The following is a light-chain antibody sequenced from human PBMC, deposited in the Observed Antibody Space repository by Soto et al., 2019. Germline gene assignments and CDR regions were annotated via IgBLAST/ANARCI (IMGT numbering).Light chain of an antibody. CDR1: QSLSDNY. CDR3: EQYGSLPWT. Sequence: EIVLTQSPGTLSLSPGDRATLSCRASQSLSDNYLAWYQQKSDQAPRLLIYSTSSRAPGIPDRFSGSGSGTDFTLTISRLEPEDFAVYHCEQYGSLPWTFGQGTKLEI. J-gene: IGKJ1*01. CDR2: STS. V-gene: IGKV3-20*01.